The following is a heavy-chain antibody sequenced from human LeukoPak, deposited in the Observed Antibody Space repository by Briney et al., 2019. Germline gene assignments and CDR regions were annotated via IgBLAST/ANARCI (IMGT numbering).Heavy chain of an antibody. Sequence: SVKVSCKASGGTFSSYAISWVRQAPGQGLEWMGRIIPIFGTANYAQKFQGRVTITTDESTSTAYMELSSLRSEDTAVYYCARLGYCSSTSCYDAFDIWGQGTMVTVSS. D-gene: IGHD2-2*01. V-gene: IGHV1-69*05. CDR1: GGTFSSYA. CDR2: IIPIFGTA. J-gene: IGHJ3*02. CDR3: ARLGYCSSTSCYDAFDI.